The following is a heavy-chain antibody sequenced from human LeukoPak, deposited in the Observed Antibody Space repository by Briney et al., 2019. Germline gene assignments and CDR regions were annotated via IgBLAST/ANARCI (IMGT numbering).Heavy chain of an antibody. CDR2: ISYDGSNK. CDR3: AKDFPIYSNGHYYGMDV. D-gene: IGHD4-11*01. J-gene: IGHJ6*02. V-gene: IGHV3-30*18. Sequence: GGSLRLSCAASGFTFSSYGMHWVRQAPAKGLEWVSVISYDGSNKYYADSVKGRFTISRDNSKNTLYLQMNSLRAEDTAVYYCAKDFPIYSNGHYYGMDVWGQGTTVTVSS. CDR1: GFTFSSYG.